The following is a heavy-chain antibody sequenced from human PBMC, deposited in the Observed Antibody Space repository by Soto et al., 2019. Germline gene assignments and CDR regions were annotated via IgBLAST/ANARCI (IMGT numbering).Heavy chain of an antibody. V-gene: IGHV1-69*02. CDR2: IIPILGIA. CDR1: GGTFSSYT. Sequence: QVQLVQSGAEVKKPGSSVKVSCKASGGTFSSYTISWVRQAPGQGLEWMGRIIPILGIANYAQKLQGRVTITADKSTRTAYMELSSLRSEDTAVYYCARLAVADVALDIWGQGTRVTVSS. CDR3: ARLAVADVALDI. J-gene: IGHJ3*02. D-gene: IGHD6-19*01.